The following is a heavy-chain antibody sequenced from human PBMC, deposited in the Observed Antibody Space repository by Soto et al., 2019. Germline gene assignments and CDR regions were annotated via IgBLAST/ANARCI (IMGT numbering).Heavy chain of an antibody. D-gene: IGHD2-21*01. CDR2: IYHSGTT. J-gene: IGHJ4*02. CDR1: GGSITTNW. Sequence: QVHLQESGPGLVKPSGTLSLTCAVSGGSITTNWWSWVRQPPGKGLEWIGEIYHSGTTNYNPSLMGRVTISVDKSNNQFYLNLNSVTAADSAIYYCARHRSVPRTRGFDYWGQGNLVTVSS. V-gene: IGHV4-4*02. CDR3: ARHRSVPRTRGFDY.